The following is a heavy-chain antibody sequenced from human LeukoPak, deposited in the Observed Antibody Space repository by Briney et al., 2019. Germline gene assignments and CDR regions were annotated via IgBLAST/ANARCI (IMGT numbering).Heavy chain of an antibody. J-gene: IGHJ5*02. CDR2: IYYSGST. D-gene: IGHD1-26*01. CDR3: ARLSWSSGAFDP. V-gene: IGHV4-39*01. CDR1: GGSISSSSYY. Sequence: SETLSLTCTVSGGSISSSSYYWGWIRQPPGKGLEWIGSIYYSGSTYYTPSLKSRVTISVDTSKNQFSLKLSSVTAADTAVYYCARLSWSSGAFDPWGQGTLVTVSS.